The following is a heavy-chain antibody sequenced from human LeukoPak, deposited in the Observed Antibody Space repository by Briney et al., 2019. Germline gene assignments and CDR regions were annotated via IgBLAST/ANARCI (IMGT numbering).Heavy chain of an antibody. CDR2: ISASGGST. CDR3: AKAHQLVRYYFDY. J-gene: IGHJ4*02. V-gene: IGHV3-23*01. Sequence: GGSLRLSCAASGFTFRSHDMSWVRQAPGKGVEWVSGISASGGSTFYADSVKGRFTISRDNSKNTLYLQTHGLRVEDTAVYYCAKAHQLVRYYFDYWGQGTLVTVSS. D-gene: IGHD6-13*01. CDR1: GFTFRSHD.